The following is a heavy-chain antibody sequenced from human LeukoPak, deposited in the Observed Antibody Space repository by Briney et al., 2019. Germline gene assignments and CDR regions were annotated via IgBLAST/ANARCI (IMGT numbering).Heavy chain of an antibody. Sequence: ASVHVSCKACGYTFTGYYIHGVRQAPAQGREGMGWINPNNGGTNYAQNFQGRGTMTRDTSISTAYMELSRLRSDDTAVYYCARDSGYYYDSSGCDYWGQGTLVTVSS. V-gene: IGHV1-2*02. CDR3: ARDSGYYYDSSGCDY. D-gene: IGHD3-22*01. J-gene: IGHJ4*02. CDR1: GYTFTGYY. CDR2: INPNNGGT.